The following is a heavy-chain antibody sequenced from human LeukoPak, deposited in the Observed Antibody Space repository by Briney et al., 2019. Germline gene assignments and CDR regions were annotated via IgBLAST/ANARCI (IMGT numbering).Heavy chain of an antibody. CDR1: GYTFTAYF. D-gene: IGHD2-21*01. J-gene: IGHJ3*01. V-gene: IGHV1-2*02. CDR3: ALPPGIAPTDFALDA. CDR2: INPNGGGT. Sequence: GASVKVSCKASGYTFTAYFIHWVRQAPGQGLEWMGWINPNGGGTKYAQNFQGRVTMTRDTSISTAYLDLSRLTSDDTAVYYCALPPGIAPTDFALDAWGQGTMVTVSS.